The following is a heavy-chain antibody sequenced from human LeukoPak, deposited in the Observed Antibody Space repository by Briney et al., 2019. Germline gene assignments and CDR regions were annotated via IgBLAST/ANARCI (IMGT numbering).Heavy chain of an antibody. Sequence: PGGSLRLSCAASGFTFDDYAMHWVRQAPGKGLEWVSGISWNSGSIGYADSVKGRFTISRDNAKNSLYLQMNSLRAEDTALYYCAKGSYDSSGYYCDYWGQGTLVTVSS. CDR3: AKGSYDSSGYYCDY. J-gene: IGHJ4*02. CDR1: GFTFDDYA. D-gene: IGHD3-22*01. CDR2: ISWNSGSI. V-gene: IGHV3-9*01.